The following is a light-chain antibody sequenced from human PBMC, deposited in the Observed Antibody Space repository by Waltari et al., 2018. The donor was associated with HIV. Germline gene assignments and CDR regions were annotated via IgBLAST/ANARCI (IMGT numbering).Light chain of an antibody. CDR3: CSYAGSSTLV. V-gene: IGLV2-23*02. CDR2: EVS. Sequence: QSALTQPASVSGSPGQSITISCTGTSSDVGGYNYVSWYQQHPGKAPKLMIYEVSKRPSGVSNRFSGSKSGNTASLTISGLQAEDEADYYCCSYAGSSTLVFGGGTKLPVL. CDR1: SSDVGGYNY. J-gene: IGLJ2*01.